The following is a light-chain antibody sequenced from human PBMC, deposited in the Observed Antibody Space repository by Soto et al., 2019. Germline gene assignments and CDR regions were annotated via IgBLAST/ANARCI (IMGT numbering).Light chain of an antibody. CDR1: QSVTSW. CDR2: DAS. J-gene: IGKJ1*01. Sequence: DAQMTQSPSTLSASVGDRVTITCRASQSVTSWLAWYQQKPGKAPKVLIYDASSLESGVPSRFSGSGSGTEFTLTIRSLHPDDFANYYCHHYNSYPGTFGQGTKVEI. V-gene: IGKV1-5*01. CDR3: HHYNSYPGT.